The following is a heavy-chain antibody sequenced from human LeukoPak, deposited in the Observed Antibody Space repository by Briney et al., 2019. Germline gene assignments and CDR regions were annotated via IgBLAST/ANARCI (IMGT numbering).Heavy chain of an antibody. CDR2: ISYDGSNK. D-gene: IGHD6-13*01. CDR1: GFTFSSYA. V-gene: IGHV3-30*04. Sequence: GESLRLSCAASGFTFSSYAMHWVRLPQGNGRGWVAVISYDGSNKTYADSVTDRFTISRDNSKNTLYLQMNSLRAEDTAVYYCAKDRSSIAAAGTRCFDYWGQGTLVTVSS. J-gene: IGHJ4*02. CDR3: AKDRSSIAAAGTRCFDY.